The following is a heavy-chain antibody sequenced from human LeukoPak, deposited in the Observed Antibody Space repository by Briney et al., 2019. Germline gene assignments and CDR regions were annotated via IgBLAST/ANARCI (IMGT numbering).Heavy chain of an antibody. Sequence: SETLSLTCTVSGGSISSYYWSWIRQPAGKGLEWIGRIYTSGSTNYNPSLKSRVTMSVDTSKSQFSLKLSSVTAADAAVYYCAREIVVVPASPNRYYYYYGMDVWGQGTTVTVSS. J-gene: IGHJ6*02. D-gene: IGHD2-2*01. CDR3: AREIVVVPASPNRYYYYYGMDV. CDR2: IYTSGST. CDR1: GGSISSYY. V-gene: IGHV4-4*07.